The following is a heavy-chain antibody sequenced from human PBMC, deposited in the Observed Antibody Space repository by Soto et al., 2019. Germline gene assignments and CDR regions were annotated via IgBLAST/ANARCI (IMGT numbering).Heavy chain of an antibody. CDR2: FDPEDGET. CDR1: GYTLTELS. Sequence: ASVKVSCKVSGYTLTELSMHWVRQAPGKGLEWMGGFDPEDGETIYAQKFQGRVTMTEDTSTDTAYMELSSLRSEDTAVYYCATAPGGFLEWSNWFXPWGQGTLVTVSS. V-gene: IGHV1-24*01. J-gene: IGHJ5*02. D-gene: IGHD3-3*01. CDR3: ATAPGGFLEWSNWFXP.